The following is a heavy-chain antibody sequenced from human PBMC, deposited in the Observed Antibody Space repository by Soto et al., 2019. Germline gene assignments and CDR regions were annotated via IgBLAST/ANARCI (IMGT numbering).Heavy chain of an antibody. CDR1: GFTFDDYG. J-gene: IGHJ6*03. Sequence: GGSLRLSCAASGFTFDDYGMSWVRQAPGKGLEWVSGINWNGGSTGYADSVKGRFTISRDNAKNSLYLQMNSLRAEDTALYHCARGRGAAPVLYYYMDVWGKGTTVTVSS. CDR3: ARGRGAAPVLYYYMDV. CDR2: INWNGGST. V-gene: IGHV3-20*01. D-gene: IGHD2-15*01.